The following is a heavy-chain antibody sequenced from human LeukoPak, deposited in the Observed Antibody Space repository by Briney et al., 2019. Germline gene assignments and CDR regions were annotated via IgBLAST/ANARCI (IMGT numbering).Heavy chain of an antibody. CDR2: IIPIFGTA. V-gene: IGHV1-69*06. J-gene: IGHJ4*02. Sequence: ASVKVSCKASGGTFSSYAISWVRQAPGQGLEWMGGIIPIFGTANYAQKFQGRVTITADKSTSTAYMELSSLRSEDTAVYYCARDQYGDYARVYWGQGTLVTVSS. CDR3: ARDQYGDYARVY. D-gene: IGHD4-17*01. CDR1: GGTFSSYA.